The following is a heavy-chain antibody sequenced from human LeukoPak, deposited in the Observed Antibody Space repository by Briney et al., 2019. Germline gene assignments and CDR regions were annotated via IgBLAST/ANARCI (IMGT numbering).Heavy chain of an antibody. V-gene: IGHV3-30*18. CDR1: GFTFSSYG. CDR2: ISYDGSNK. Sequence: PGGSLRLSCAASGFTFSSYGMHWVRQAPGKGLEWVAVISYDGSNKYYADSVKGRFTISRDNSKNTLYLQMNSLRAEDTAVYYCANAGRDSGSTISCGMDVWGQGTTVTVSS. D-gene: IGHD6-13*01. CDR3: ANAGRDSGSTISCGMDV. J-gene: IGHJ6*02.